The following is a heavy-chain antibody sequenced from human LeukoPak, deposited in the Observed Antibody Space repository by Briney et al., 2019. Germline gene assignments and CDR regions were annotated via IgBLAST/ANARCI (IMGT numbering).Heavy chain of an antibody. J-gene: IGHJ4*02. Sequence: GGSLRLSCSASGFTFSAWDMHWVRQAPGKGLEWVSAISASGDRTYYGDSAKGRFTISRDNSKNTLYLQMNSLGAEATALYYCAKRHCSGGTCYPLDYWGQGTLVTVSS. CDR2: ISASGDRT. CDR1: GFTFSAWD. D-gene: IGHD2-15*01. CDR3: AKRHCSGGTCYPLDY. V-gene: IGHV3-23*01.